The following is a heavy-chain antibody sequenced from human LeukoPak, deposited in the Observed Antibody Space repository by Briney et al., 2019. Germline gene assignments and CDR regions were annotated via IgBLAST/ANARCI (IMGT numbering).Heavy chain of an antibody. J-gene: IGHJ4*02. D-gene: IGHD4-17*01. CDR1: GFTFDDYA. Sequence: GGSLRLSCAASGFTFDDYAMHWVRQAPGKGLEWVSGISWNSGSIGYADSVKGRFTISRDNAKNSLYLHMNSLRAEDMALYYCAKGMTTVTSNFDYWGQGTLVAVSP. CDR3: AKGMTTVTSNFDY. CDR2: ISWNSGSI. V-gene: IGHV3-9*03.